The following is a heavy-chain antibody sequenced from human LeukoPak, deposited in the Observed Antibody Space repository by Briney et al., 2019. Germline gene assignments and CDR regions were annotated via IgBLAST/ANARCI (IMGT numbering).Heavy chain of an antibody. CDR1: GFTISREW. CDR2: IKEDGSEK. J-gene: IGHJ4*02. D-gene: IGHD6-13*01. Sequence: PGGSLRHSCTASGFTISREWMSWVRQAPGRGLEWVANIKEDGSEKDYVDSVKGRFTISRDGAKNSLHLQMNSLRAEDTAVYYCARAGYSNTCFDYWGQGTVVTVSS. V-gene: IGHV3-7*04. CDR3: ARAGYSNTCFDY.